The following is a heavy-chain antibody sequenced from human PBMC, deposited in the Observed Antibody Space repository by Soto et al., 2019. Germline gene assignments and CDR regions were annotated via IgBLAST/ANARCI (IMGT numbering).Heavy chain of an antibody. CDR1: GFTFSNAW. Sequence: GGSLRLSCAASGFTFSNAWMNWVRQAPGKGLEWVGRIKSKTDGGTTDYAAPVKGRFTISRDDSKNTLYLQMNSLKTEDTAVYYCTTDPFPSQLRYFDWLLDDYWGQGTLVTVSS. D-gene: IGHD3-9*01. V-gene: IGHV3-15*07. J-gene: IGHJ4*02. CDR3: TTDPFPSQLRYFDWLLDDY. CDR2: IKSKTDGGTT.